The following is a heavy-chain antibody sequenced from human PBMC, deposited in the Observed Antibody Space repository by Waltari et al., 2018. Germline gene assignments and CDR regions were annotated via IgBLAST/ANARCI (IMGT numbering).Heavy chain of an antibody. J-gene: IGHJ6*03. V-gene: IGHV1-2*04. D-gene: IGHD2-15*01. CDR2: IYPYSGVS. CDR1: GYTFTDYR. CDR3: ARDYCNGGSCFFYYMDV. Sequence: QVQLMQSGAEGKRPGASVKVSCKASGYTFTDYRMHWVRQAPGQGLECMGWIYPYSGVSKSAQKFQGWVTMTRDTSISTAYMELRRLRSDDTAVYYCARDYCNGGSCFFYYMDVWGKGTTVTVSS.